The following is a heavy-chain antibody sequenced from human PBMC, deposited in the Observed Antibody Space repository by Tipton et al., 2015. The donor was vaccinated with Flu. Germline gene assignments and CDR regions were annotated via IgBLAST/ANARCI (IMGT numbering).Heavy chain of an antibody. CDR3: TRVGPNSSGYYYSDH. J-gene: IGHJ4*02. Sequence: QLVQSGAEVEKPGASVKVSCRASGYTFINYGIAWVRQAPGQGLEWMGWVTASNGKTNYAQKFQGRVTMTADTSTSTAYMELRSLGSDDTAVYYCTRVGPNSSGYYYSDHWGQGTLVTVSS. CDR1: GYTFINYG. CDR2: VTASNGKT. V-gene: IGHV1-18*01. D-gene: IGHD3-22*01.